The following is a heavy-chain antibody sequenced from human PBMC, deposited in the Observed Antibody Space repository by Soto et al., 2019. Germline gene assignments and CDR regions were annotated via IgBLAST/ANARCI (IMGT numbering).Heavy chain of an antibody. J-gene: IGHJ3*01. CDR3: AHRRIDRGSYNALDV. V-gene: IGHV2-5*02. CDR1: GFSLNTYGAG. CDR2: IYWDDDD. D-gene: IGHD2-15*01. Sequence: QITLKESGPTVVKSTQTLTLTCIFSGFSLNTYGAGVAWIRQPPGKALEWLALIYWDDDDRYSPSLRSRLTNTKDTSRNQVVLRISNMDPIDTATYYCAHRRIDRGSYNALDVWGQGTVVTVAS.